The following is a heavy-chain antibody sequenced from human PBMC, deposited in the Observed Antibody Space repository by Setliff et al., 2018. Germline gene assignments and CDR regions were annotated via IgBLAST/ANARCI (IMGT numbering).Heavy chain of an antibody. Sequence: SETLSLTCAVSGYSISSGYYWGWIRQPPGKGLEWIGSIYHSGSTYYNPSLKSRVTISVDTSKNQFSLKLSSVTAADTATYYCAGGRRYDYGWDFDYWGQGTLVTVSS. CDR1: GYSISSGYY. J-gene: IGHJ4*02. CDR3: AGGRRYDYGWDFDY. CDR2: IYHSGST. D-gene: IGHD4-17*01. V-gene: IGHV4-38-2*01.